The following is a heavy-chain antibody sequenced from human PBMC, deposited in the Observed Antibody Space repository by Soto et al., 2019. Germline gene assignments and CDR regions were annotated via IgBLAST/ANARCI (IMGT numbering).Heavy chain of an antibody. D-gene: IGHD3-22*01. V-gene: IGHV3-21*01. J-gene: IGHJ4*02. CDR1: GFTFDTYT. CDR3: ARDYYDSSGYYDY. CDR2: ISSGSDYI. Sequence: GGSLRLSCAASGFTFDTYTMNWVRQAPGKGLEWVSSISSGSDYIYFADSVQGRFTISRDNAKNSLYLQMNSLRAEDTAVYYCARDYYDSSGYYDYWGQGTLVTVSS.